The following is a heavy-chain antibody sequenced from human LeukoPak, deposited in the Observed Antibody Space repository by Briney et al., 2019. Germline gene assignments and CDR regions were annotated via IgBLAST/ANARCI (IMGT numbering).Heavy chain of an antibody. CDR3: ARDQGLTAPPPYGLDA. D-gene: IGHD5-18*01. Sequence: ASVKVSCKTSRGTFSSSAITWVRQAPGQGLEWMGRIIPVLNITNYAQKFQGRVTITADTSTSTVYMELSSLRSEETAVYYCARDQGLTAPPPYGLDAWGQGTTVIVSS. J-gene: IGHJ6*02. CDR1: RGTFSSSA. CDR2: IIPVLNIT. V-gene: IGHV1-69*04.